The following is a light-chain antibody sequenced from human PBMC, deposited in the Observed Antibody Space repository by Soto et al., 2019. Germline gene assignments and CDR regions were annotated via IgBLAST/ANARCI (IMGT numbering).Light chain of an antibody. V-gene: IGKV3-20*01. Sequence: EIVLTQSPGTLSLSPGERATLSCRASQSVSGSYLAWYQQRPGQAPRLLIYGASTRATGIPDRFSGSGSGTDFTLTISRLEAEDSAVYYCQHYGSSPPYTFGQGTKLKIK. CDR1: QSVSGSY. J-gene: IGKJ2*01. CDR3: QHYGSSPPYT. CDR2: GAS.